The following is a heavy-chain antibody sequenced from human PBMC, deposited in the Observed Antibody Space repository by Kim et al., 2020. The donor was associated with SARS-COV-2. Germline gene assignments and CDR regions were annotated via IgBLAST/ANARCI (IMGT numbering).Heavy chain of an antibody. Sequence: ASVKVSCKASGYTFTSYGISWVRQAPGQGLEWMGWISAYNGNTNYAQKLQGRVTMTTDTSTSTAYMELRSLRSDDTAVYYCAGVFPRRKYYDFWSGYWWDYWGQGTRVTVSS. D-gene: IGHD3-3*01. J-gene: IGHJ4*02. CDR3: AGVFPRRKYYDFWSGYWWDY. V-gene: IGHV1-18*04. CDR2: ISAYNGNT. CDR1: GYTFTSYG.